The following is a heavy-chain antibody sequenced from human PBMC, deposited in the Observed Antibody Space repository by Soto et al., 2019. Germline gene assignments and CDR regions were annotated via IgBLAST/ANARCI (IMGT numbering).Heavy chain of an antibody. CDR1: GYTFTSYY. D-gene: IGHD2-8*01. Sequence: ASVKVSCKASGYTFTSYYMHWVRQAPGQGLEWMGIINPSGGSTSYAQKFQGRVTMTRNTSISTAYMELSSLRSEDTAVYYCARGYCTNGVCYSVNYYYYYYMDVWGKGTTVTVSS. CDR3: ARGYCTNGVCYSVNYYYYYYMDV. CDR2: INPSGGST. J-gene: IGHJ6*03. V-gene: IGHV1-46*01.